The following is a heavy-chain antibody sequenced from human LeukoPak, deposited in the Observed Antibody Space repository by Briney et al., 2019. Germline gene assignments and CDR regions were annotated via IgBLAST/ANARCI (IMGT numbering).Heavy chain of an antibody. Sequence: ASVKVSCKASGYTFTSYYMHWVRQAPGQGLEWMGRINPNSGGTNYAQKFQGRVTMTRDTSISTAYMELSRLRSDDTAVYYCARDPLGYCSSTSCSDYWGQGTLVTVSS. CDR3: ARDPLGYCSSTSCSDY. V-gene: IGHV1-2*06. CDR2: INPNSGGT. D-gene: IGHD2-2*01. CDR1: GYTFTSYY. J-gene: IGHJ4*02.